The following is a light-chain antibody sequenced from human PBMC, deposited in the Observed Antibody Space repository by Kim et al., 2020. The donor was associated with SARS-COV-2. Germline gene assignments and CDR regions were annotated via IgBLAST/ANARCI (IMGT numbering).Light chain of an antibody. Sequence: PASISCKSTQSLLHSDGKTYLYWYLQKPGQPPQLLIYEVSNRFSGVPDRFSGSGLGTAFALKISRVEAEDVGVYHCMQALQLPWTFGQGTKVDIK. J-gene: IGKJ1*01. CDR3: MQALQLPWT. V-gene: IGKV2D-29*01. CDR1: QSLLHSDGKTY. CDR2: EVS.